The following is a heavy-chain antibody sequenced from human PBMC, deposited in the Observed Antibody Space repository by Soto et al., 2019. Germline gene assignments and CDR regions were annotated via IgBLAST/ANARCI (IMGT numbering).Heavy chain of an antibody. CDR2: MNPNSGNT. J-gene: IGHJ6*03. Sequence: ASVKVSCKASGYTFTSYDINWVRQATGQGLEWMGWMNPNSGNTGYAQKFQGRVTMTGNTSISTAYMELSSLRSEDTDVYYCARENAGYCSGGSCYSDDYYYMDVWGKGTTVTVSS. V-gene: IGHV1-8*01. CDR3: ARENAGYCSGGSCYSDDYYYMDV. D-gene: IGHD2-15*01. CDR1: GYTFTSYD.